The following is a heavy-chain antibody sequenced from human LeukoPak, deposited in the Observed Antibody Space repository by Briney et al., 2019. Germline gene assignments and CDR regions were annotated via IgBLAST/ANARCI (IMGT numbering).Heavy chain of an antibody. CDR2: INPNSGGT. D-gene: IGHD3-3*01. CDR3: ARDLFPYYDFWSGRYAFDI. V-gene: IGHV1-2*02. CDR1: GYTFTGYY. J-gene: IGHJ3*02. Sequence: GASVKVSCKASGYTFTGYYMHWVRQAPGQGLEWMGWINPNSGGTNYAQKFQGRVTMTRDTSISTAYMELSRLRSDDTAVYYCARDLFPYYDFWSGRYAFDIWGQGTVVTVSS.